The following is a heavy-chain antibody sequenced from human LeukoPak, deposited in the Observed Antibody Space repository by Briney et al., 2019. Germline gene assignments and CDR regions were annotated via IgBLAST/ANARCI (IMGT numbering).Heavy chain of an antibody. J-gene: IGHJ4*02. Sequence: GGSLRLSCAASGFIFSNYWMTWVRQAPGKGLEWVANIKQDGSEKNYVDSVKGRFTISRDNSKNTLFLQMNSLRAEDTAVYYCARGGYSSSWYHFDYWGQGTLVTVSS. V-gene: IGHV3-7*03. CDR1: GFIFSNYW. D-gene: IGHD6-13*01. CDR2: IKQDGSEK. CDR3: ARGGYSSSWYHFDY.